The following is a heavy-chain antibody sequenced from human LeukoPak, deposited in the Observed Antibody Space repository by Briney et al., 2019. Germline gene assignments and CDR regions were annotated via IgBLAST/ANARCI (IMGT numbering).Heavy chain of an antibody. D-gene: IGHD4-17*01. CDR1: GFTFSSYS. CDR3: ASRDDYGDYFTDY. J-gene: IGHJ4*02. CDR2: ISSSSSTI. V-gene: IGHV3-48*04. Sequence: GGSLRLSCAASGFTFSSYSMNWVRQAPGKGLEWVSYISSSSSTIYYADSVKGRFTISRDNAKNSLYLQMNSLRAEDTAVYYCASRDDYGDYFTDYWGQGTLVTVSS.